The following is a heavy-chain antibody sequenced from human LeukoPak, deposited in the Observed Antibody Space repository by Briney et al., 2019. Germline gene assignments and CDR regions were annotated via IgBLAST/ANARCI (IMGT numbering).Heavy chain of an antibody. J-gene: IGHJ2*01. D-gene: IGHD3-10*01. Sequence: SETLSLTCTVSGGSISSGDYYWSWIRQPPGKGLEWIGYIYYSGSTNYNPSLKSRVTISVDTSKNQFSLKLSSVTAADTAVYYCAKFAAVGSDIYWYFDLWGRGTLVTVSS. CDR3: AKFAAVGSDIYWYFDL. V-gene: IGHV4-61*08. CDR1: GGSISSGDYY. CDR2: IYYSGST.